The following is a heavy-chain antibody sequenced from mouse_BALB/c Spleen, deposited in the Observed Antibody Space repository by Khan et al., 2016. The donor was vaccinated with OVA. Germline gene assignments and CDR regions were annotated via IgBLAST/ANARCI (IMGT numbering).Heavy chain of an antibody. V-gene: IGHV5-6*01. CDR3: ASHLPGSFAY. J-gene: IGHJ3*01. CDR1: GFTFSSYS. CDR2: ISSSGDYT. D-gene: IGHD4-1*01. Sequence: EVELVVSGGDLVKPGGSLKLSCATSGFTFSSYSMSLVRQTPDKRLEWVTTISSSGDYTYYPDSVRGRFTISRDNAKNSLYLQMSSLKTEDTAMYYCASHLPGSFAYWGQGTMVTVSA.